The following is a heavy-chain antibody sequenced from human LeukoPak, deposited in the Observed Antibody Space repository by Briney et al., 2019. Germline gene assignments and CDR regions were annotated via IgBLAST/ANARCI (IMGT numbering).Heavy chain of an antibody. Sequence: GGSLRLSCAASGFTFSSYWMHWVRQAPGKGLVWVSRINSDGSSTSYADFVKGRFTISRDNAKNTLYLQMNSLRAEDTAVYYCARDWSPYCSSTSCYSPKFDPWGQGTLVTVSS. CDR2: INSDGSST. J-gene: IGHJ5*02. CDR3: ARDWSPYCSSTSCYSPKFDP. D-gene: IGHD2-2*01. V-gene: IGHV3-74*01. CDR1: GFTFSSYW.